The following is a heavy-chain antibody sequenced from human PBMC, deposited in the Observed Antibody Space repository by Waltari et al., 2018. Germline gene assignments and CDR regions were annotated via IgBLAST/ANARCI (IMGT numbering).Heavy chain of an antibody. CDR2: IKPDGSQT. Sequence: EVQLVESGGGLVQPGGSLRLSCVASGFTLRNYWMHWVRRAPGKGLEWVANIKPDGSQTDYVDSVKGRFAISRDNARNSLYLQMNSLRADDTAIYYCARDPARRADYWGQGTLVTVSS. CDR3: ARDPARRADY. V-gene: IGHV3-7*01. CDR1: GFTLRNYW. J-gene: IGHJ4*02.